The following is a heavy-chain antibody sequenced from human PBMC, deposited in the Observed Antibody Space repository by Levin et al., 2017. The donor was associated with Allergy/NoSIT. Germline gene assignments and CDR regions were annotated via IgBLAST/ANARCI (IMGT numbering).Heavy chain of an antibody. CDR2: INSDGSST. Sequence: GGSLRLSCAASGFTFSNYWMHWVRQAPGKGLVWVSRINSDGSSTTYADSVKGRFTISRDNAKNTLYLQMNSLRADDTAVYYCARDLVGWFGELINWGQGTLVTVSS. D-gene: IGHD3-10*01. J-gene: IGHJ4*02. V-gene: IGHV3-74*01. CDR3: ARDLVGWFGELIN. CDR1: GFTFSNYW.